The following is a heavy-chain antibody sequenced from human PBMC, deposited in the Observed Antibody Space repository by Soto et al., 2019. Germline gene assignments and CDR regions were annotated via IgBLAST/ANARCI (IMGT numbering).Heavy chain of an antibody. CDR1: GGSISSDSHH. Sequence: PSETLSLTCTVSGGSISSDSHHWDWIRQPPGRGPEWIGSIFFTGRTYYTPSLKSRVTISVDTSKNQFSLAMNYVTAADTAVYYCAIFFVMTPAHRYRVFDPWG. CDR2: IFFTGRT. V-gene: IGHV4-39*01. D-gene: IGHD1-26*01. J-gene: IGHJ5*02. CDR3: AIFFVMTPAHRYRVFDP.